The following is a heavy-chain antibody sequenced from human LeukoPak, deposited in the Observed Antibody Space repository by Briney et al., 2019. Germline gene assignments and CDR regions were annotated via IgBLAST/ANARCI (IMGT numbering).Heavy chain of an antibody. V-gene: IGHV3-21*01. CDR2: ISSSSSYI. Sequence: GGSLRLSCAASGFTFSSYSMNWVRQAPGKGLEWVSSISSSSSYIYYADSVKGRFTISRDNAKNSLYLQMNSLRAEDTAVYYCARGGIASRPSCWFDPWGQGTQVTVSS. D-gene: IGHD6-6*01. J-gene: IGHJ5*02. CDR1: GFTFSSYS. CDR3: ARGGIASRPSCWFDP.